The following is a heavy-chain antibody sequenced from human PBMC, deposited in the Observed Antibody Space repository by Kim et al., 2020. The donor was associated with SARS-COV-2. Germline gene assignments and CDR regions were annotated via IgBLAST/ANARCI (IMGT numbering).Heavy chain of an antibody. D-gene: IGHD3-10*01. CDR3: ARHRYDSGRVDY. J-gene: IGHJ4*02. V-gene: IGHV4-61*07. Sequence: NYNPSLYVRVTRSVDTSKNHFSLKMSSVTAADTAVYYWARHRYDSGRVDYWGQGTQVTVSS.